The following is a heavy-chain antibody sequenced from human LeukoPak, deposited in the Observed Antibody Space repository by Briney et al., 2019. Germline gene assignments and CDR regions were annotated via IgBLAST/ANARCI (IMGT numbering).Heavy chain of an antibody. CDR3: AKDLDYDILTGYHY. CDR1: GFTFSSYG. D-gene: IGHD3-9*01. CDR2: ISYDGSNK. V-gene: IGHV3-30*18. Sequence: GGSLRLSCAASGFTFSSYGMHWVRQAPGKGLEWVAVISYDGSNKYYADSVKGRFTISRDNSKNTLYLQMNSLRAEDTAVYYCAKDLDYDILTGYHYWGQGTLVTVSS. J-gene: IGHJ4*02.